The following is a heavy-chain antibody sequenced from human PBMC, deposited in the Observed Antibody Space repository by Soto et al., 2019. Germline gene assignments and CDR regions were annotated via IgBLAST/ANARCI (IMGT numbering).Heavy chain of an antibody. J-gene: IGHJ4*02. D-gene: IGHD2-15*01. CDR3: ARAFLSIDEY. CDR1: GFTFSSYA. Sequence: GGSLRLSCAASGFTFSSYAMHWVRQAPGKGLEWEAVISYGGSNKYYADSVKGRFTISRDNSKNTLYLQMNSLRAEDTAVYYCARAFLSIDEYWGQGTLVTVSS. CDR2: ISYGGSNK. V-gene: IGHV3-30-3*01.